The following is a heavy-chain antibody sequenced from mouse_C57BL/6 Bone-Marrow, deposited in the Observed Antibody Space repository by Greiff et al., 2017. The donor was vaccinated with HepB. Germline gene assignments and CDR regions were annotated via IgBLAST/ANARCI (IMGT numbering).Heavy chain of an antibody. CDR2: IDPENGDT. CDR3: TTSGSSDY. J-gene: IGHJ2*01. D-gene: IGHD1-1*01. CDR1: GFNIKDDY. Sequence: EVQVVESGAELVRPGASVKLSCTASGFNIKDDYMHWVKQRPEQGLEWIGWIDPENGDTEYASKFQGKATITADTSSNTAYLQLSSLTSEDTAVYYCTTSGSSDYWGQGTTLTVSS. V-gene: IGHV14-4*01.